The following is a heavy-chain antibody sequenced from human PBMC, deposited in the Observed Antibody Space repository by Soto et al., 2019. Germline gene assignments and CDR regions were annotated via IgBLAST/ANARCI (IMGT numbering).Heavy chain of an antibody. Sequence: VGSLRLSCAASGFTFSSYAMHWVRQAPGKGLEWVAVISYDGSNKYYADSVKGRFTISRDNSKNTLYLQMNSLRAEDTAVYYCAKVDYDILTGYYDAYYYYGMDVWGQGTTVTVSS. CDR3: AKVDYDILTGYYDAYYYYGMDV. CDR1: GFTFSSYA. V-gene: IGHV3-30-3*01. J-gene: IGHJ6*02. D-gene: IGHD3-9*01. CDR2: ISYDGSNK.